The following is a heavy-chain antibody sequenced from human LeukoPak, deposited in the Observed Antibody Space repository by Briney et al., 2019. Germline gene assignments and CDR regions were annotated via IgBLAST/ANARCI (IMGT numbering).Heavy chain of an antibody. CDR2: IYYDGGS. J-gene: IGHJ5*02. V-gene: IGHV4-59*08. CDR3: ARHRSGWYNWFDP. D-gene: IGHD6-19*01. CDR1: GGSISSFY. Sequence: SETLSLTCTVSGGSISSFYWSWVRQPPGKGLEWIGCIYYDGGSKYNPSLKSRVTLSVDTSKNQFSLKLSSVTAADTAVYYCARHRSGWYNWFDPWGQGTLVTVSS.